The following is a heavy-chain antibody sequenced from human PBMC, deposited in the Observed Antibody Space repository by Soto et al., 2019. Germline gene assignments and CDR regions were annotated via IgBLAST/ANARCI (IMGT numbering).Heavy chain of an antibody. J-gene: IGHJ4*02. CDR2: ISGSGGST. V-gene: IGHV3-23*01. CDR3: AKGRTSVAFYFDY. D-gene: IGHD2-15*01. CDR1: GFSFSTYA. Sequence: PGGSLRLSCAASGFSFSTYAMAWVRQAPGKGLEWVSTISGSGGSTYYTDSVKGRFTISRDNSKNTLHLQMNSLRAEDTALYYCAKGRTSVAFYFDYWGQGTLVTVSS.